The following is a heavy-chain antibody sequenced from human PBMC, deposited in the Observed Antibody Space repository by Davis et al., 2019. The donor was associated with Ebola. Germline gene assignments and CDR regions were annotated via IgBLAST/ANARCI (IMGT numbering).Heavy chain of an antibody. Sequence: GESLKISCAASGFTFSNYGMHWVRQAPGKGLEWVAVIWYDGSKKYYIDSVKGRFTISRDNSKNTLYLQMNSLRAEDTAVYYCAKLDSSSWDYYYYGMDVWGQGTTVTVSS. CDR2: IWYDGSKK. CDR1: GFTFSNYG. D-gene: IGHD6-13*01. V-gene: IGHV3-33*06. CDR3: AKLDSSSWDYYYYGMDV. J-gene: IGHJ6*02.